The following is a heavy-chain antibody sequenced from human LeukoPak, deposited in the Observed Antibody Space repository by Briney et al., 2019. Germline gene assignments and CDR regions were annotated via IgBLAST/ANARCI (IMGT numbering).Heavy chain of an antibody. CDR2: INHSGST. V-gene: IGHV4-34*01. D-gene: IGHD1-26*01. CDR3: ARGRPYSGGYHLDY. Sequence: PSETLSLTCAVYGGSFSGYYWGWIRQPPGKGLEWIGEINHSGSTYYNPSLKSRVTMSVDTSKNQFFLKLNSVTAADTAVYYCARGRPYSGGYHLDYWGQGTLVTVSA. CDR1: GGSFSGYY. J-gene: IGHJ4*02.